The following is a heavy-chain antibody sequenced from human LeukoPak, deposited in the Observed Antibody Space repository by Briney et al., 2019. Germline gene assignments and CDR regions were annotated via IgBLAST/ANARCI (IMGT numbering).Heavy chain of an antibody. D-gene: IGHD6-13*01. CDR1: GFAFSTYL. CDR2: INSDGRST. CDR3: ATSPLDSRYFFDY. V-gene: IGHV3-74*01. Sequence: PGGSLRLSCAASGFAFSTYLMHWVRQAPGKGLVWVSRINSDGRSTTYADSVKGRFTISRDNAKNTLYLQMNSLRAEDTAVYYCATSPLDSRYFFDYWGQGTLVTVSS. J-gene: IGHJ4*02.